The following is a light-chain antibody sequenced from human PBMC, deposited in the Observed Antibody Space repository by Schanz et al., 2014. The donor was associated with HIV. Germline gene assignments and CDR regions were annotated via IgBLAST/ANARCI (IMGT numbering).Light chain of an antibody. V-gene: IGKV3-11*01. CDR3: QQRSNWPL. J-gene: IGKJ4*01. CDR2: DAS. Sequence: EIVLTQSPGTLSLSPGERATLSCRASQSITTNYLAWYQQKPGQAPRLLIYDASNRATGIPARFSGSGSGTDFTLTISSLEPEDFAVYYCQQRSNWPLFGGGTKVEIK. CDR1: QSITTNY.